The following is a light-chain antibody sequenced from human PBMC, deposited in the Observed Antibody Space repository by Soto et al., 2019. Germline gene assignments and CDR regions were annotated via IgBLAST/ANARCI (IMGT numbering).Light chain of an antibody. V-gene: IGLV2-14*01. Sequence: QSALTQPASVSGSPGQSITISCTGTSGDVGGYNYVSWYQQHPGKAPKLMIYEVTNRPSGVSNRFSGSKSGNTASLTISGLQAEDEADYYCSSYTTSTTLYVFGTGTKLT. J-gene: IGLJ1*01. CDR1: SGDVGGYNY. CDR3: SSYTTSTTLYV. CDR2: EVT.